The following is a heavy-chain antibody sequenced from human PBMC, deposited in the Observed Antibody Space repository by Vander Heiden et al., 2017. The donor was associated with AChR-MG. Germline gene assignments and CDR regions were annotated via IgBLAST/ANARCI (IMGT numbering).Heavy chain of an antibody. CDR2: IRHDGSNK. J-gene: IGHJ6*02. Sequence: QVQLVESGGGVVQPWGSLRLSCATAEFTFGSYGMHWVRQAPGQGPEWVAYIRHDGSNKYYADSVKGRFTISRDNSKNTLFLQMSSLRPEDTAVYYCAKAWGAMDVWGQGTTVTVFS. D-gene: IGHD3-16*01. CDR3: AKAWGAMDV. V-gene: IGHV3-30*02. CDR1: EFTFGSYG.